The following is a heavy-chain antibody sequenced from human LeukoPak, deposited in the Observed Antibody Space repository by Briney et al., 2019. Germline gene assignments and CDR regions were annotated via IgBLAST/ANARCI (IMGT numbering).Heavy chain of an antibody. Sequence: SETLSLTCTVSGGSISSYYWSWIRQPAGQGLEGIGRIYTSGSTNYNPSLKSRVTMSVDTSKNQFSLKLSSVTAADTAVYYCATVHYYDSSGYVDYWGQETLVTVSS. CDR3: ATVHYYDSSGYVDY. V-gene: IGHV4-4*07. CDR2: IYTSGST. CDR1: GGSISSYY. D-gene: IGHD3-22*01. J-gene: IGHJ4*02.